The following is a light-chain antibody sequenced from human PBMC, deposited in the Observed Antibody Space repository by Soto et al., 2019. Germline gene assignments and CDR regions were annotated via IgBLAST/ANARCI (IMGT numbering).Light chain of an antibody. CDR2: SAS. V-gene: IGKV1-39*01. CDR3: QQSYSRT. CDR1: QNIDKY. Sequence: DIRMTQSPASLSASVGDRVTVTCRASQNIDKYLHWYQQKPGKAPNLLIFSASILQSGVPSRFIGSGSGTEFTLTISGLQPEDFATYYCQQSYSRTFGQGTKVEI. J-gene: IGKJ1*01.